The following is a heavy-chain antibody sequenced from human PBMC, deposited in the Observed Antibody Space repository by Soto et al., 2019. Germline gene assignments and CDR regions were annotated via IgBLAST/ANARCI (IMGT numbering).Heavy chain of an antibody. CDR2: VYYSGIT. D-gene: IGHD1-26*01. Sequence: LVPLCLTWTVAEGSSRDLGWRWIRQPPGKGLEWIGYVYYSGITNYNPSLKSRVTISVDTSNNQFSLKLSSMSAADTAVYYCARGRPWELYDYWGQGTLVTLSS. CDR3: ARGRPWELYDY. J-gene: IGHJ4*02. V-gene: IGHV4-59*11. CDR1: EGSSRDLG.